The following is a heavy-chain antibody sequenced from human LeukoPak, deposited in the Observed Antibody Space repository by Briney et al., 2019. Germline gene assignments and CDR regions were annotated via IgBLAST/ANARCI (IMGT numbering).Heavy chain of an antibody. J-gene: IGHJ4*02. V-gene: IGHV1-69*04. D-gene: IGHD3-10*01. Sequence: SVKVSCKASRGTFSSYAISWVRQAPGQGLEWMGRIIPILGIANYAQKFQGRVTITADKSTSTAYMELSSLRSEDTAVHYCARDLQVLWFGEMLYYFDYWGQGTLVTVSS. CDR3: ARDLQVLWFGEMLYYFDY. CDR1: RGTFSSYA. CDR2: IIPILGIA.